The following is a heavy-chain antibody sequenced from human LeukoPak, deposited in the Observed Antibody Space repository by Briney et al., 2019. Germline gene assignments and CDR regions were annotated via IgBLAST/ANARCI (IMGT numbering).Heavy chain of an antibody. Sequence: SETLSLTRTVSGGSISSGSYYWSWIRQPAGKGLEWIGRIYTSGSTNYNPSLKSRVTISVDTSKNQFSLRLSSVTAADTAVYYCAKERLSYDSSGYYQPWFDPWGQGTLVTVSS. CDR1: GGSISSGSYY. CDR3: AKERLSYDSSGYYQPWFDP. D-gene: IGHD3-22*01. J-gene: IGHJ5*02. CDR2: IYTSGST. V-gene: IGHV4-61*02.